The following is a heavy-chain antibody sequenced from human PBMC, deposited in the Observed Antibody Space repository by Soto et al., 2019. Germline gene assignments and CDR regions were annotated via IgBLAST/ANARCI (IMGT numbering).Heavy chain of an antibody. Sequence: SETLSLTCAVYGGSFSGYYWSWIRQPPGKGLEWIGEINHSGSTNYNPSLKSRVTISVDTSKNQFSLKLSSVTAADTAVYYCARQYVLLWFGEPNWFDPWGQGTLVTVSS. CDR3: ARQYVLLWFGEPNWFDP. V-gene: IGHV4-34*01. J-gene: IGHJ5*02. D-gene: IGHD3-10*01. CDR2: INHSGST. CDR1: GGSFSGYY.